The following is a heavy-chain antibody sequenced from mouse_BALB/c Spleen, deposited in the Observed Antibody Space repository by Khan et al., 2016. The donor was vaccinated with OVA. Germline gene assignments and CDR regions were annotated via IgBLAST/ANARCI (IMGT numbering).Heavy chain of an antibody. D-gene: IGHD2-13*01. V-gene: IGHV5-4*02. J-gene: IGHJ3*01. CDR3: ARGYYGDPFAY. CDR2: ISDGGTYT. CDR1: GFTFSDYY. Sequence: EVELVESGGGLVKPGGSLKLSCAASGFTFSDYYMYWVSQTPEKRLEWVATISDGGTYTYYPDSVKGRFTISRDDAKNNLYLQMSSLKSEDTAMYYCARGYYGDPFAYWGQGTLVTFSA.